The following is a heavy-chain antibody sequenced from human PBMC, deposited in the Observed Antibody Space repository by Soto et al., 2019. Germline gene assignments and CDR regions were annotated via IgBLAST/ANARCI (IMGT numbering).Heavy chain of an antibody. CDR2: IYYSGST. D-gene: IGHD1-26*01. CDR1: GGSISSGGYY. CDR3: AREGGIVGATAADY. V-gene: IGHV4-31*03. J-gene: IGHJ4*02. Sequence: QVQLQESGPGLVKPSQTLSLTCTVSGGSISSGGYYWSWIRQHPGKGLEWIGYIYYSGSTYYNPSLNSRVTISVDTSKNQFSLELSSVTAADTAVYYCAREGGIVGATAADYWGQGTLVTVSS.